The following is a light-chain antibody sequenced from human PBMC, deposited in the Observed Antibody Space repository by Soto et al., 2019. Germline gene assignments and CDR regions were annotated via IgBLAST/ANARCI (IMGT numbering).Light chain of an antibody. Sequence: EIVLTQSPATLSLSPGERATLSCRATQSVISYLAWARHKPGQAHTPILHDACKTASAIPITFSGSGCGTESTLTLTSLEPEDFAVSDCQQRRNWTPGLTFGRGTKVDIK. CDR1: QSVISY. CDR2: DAC. V-gene: IGKV3-11*01. CDR3: QQRRNWTPGLT. J-gene: IGKJ4*01.